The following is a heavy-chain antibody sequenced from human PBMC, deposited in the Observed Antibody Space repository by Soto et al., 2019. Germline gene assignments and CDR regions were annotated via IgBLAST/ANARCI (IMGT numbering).Heavy chain of an antibody. CDR2: VRKKANSYST. J-gene: IGHJ5*02. V-gene: IGHV3-72*01. D-gene: IGHD3-9*01. CDR1: GFTFSDYY. Sequence: GGSLRLSCAASGFTFSDYYMDWMRQAPGRGLAWVGRVRKKANSYSTEYAASVKGRFTISSDGSGNSLYLQMNSLKTQYTPVHYCSRYILTTSVRYCYPWRQRTLGT. CDR3: SRYILTTSVRYCYP.